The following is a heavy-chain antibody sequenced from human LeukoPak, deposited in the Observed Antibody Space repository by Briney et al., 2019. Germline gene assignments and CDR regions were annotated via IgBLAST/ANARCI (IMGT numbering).Heavy chain of an antibody. CDR2: ISYDGSSK. CDR3: ARTYDFGIGPPGDAFDN. Sequence: GRSLRLSCAASGFTFSNYGMHWVRQAPGKGLEWVAIISYDGSSKYYADSVKGRFTISRDNSKNTLYLQMDSLRAEDTAVYYCARTYDFGIGPPGDAFDNWGQGTLVTVFS. CDR1: GFTFSNYG. V-gene: IGHV3-30*03. D-gene: IGHD3-3*01. J-gene: IGHJ3*02.